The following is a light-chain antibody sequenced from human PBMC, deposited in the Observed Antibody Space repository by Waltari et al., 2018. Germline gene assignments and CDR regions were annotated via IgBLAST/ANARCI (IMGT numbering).Light chain of an antibody. V-gene: IGKV3-15*01. CDR2: DAS. CDR3: QQYDKWPLT. Sequence: EIVMTQSPATLSVSPVERVTLSCRASQSISSYLAWYQQKPGQAPRLLIHDASTRATSIPARFGGSGSGTEFTLTISSLQSEDFAVYYCQQYDKWPLTFGGGTEVEIK. J-gene: IGKJ4*01. CDR1: QSISSY.